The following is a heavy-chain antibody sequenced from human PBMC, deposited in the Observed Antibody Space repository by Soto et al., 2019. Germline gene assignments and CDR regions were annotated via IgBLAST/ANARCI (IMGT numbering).Heavy chain of an antibody. V-gene: IGHV3-23*01. D-gene: IGHD3-16*01. J-gene: IGHJ2*01. CDR1: GFTFSDYA. CDR2: ISATGGNI. CDR3: AKVSGGLGYFDL. Sequence: EVQLLESGGGLARPGGSLRLSCVASGFTFSDYAMTWVRQAPGKGLEWVATISATGGNIEYTDSLKGRFTISRDNSKNTLYLQLNGLTSDDTAVHYCAKVSGGLGYFDLWGHGTLVTVSS.